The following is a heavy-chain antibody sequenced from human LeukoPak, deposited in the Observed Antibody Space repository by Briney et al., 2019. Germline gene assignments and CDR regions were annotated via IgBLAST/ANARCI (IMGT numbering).Heavy chain of an antibody. CDR1: GGSISSSY. Sequence: KASETLSLTCTVSGGSISSSYWSWIRQPPGKGLDWIGYISYPGSTNYNPSLNSRVTISIDTSKNQFSLKLSSVTAADTAVYYCARDLHLYNWNDGDGFDYWGQGTLVTVSS. CDR2: ISYPGST. V-gene: IGHV4-59*01. CDR3: ARDLHLYNWNDGDGFDY. J-gene: IGHJ4*02. D-gene: IGHD1-20*01.